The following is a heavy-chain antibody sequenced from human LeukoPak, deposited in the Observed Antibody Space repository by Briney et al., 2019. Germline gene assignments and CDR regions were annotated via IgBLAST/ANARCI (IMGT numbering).Heavy chain of an antibody. J-gene: IGHJ4*02. CDR1: GFAFDEHG. CDR3: SRANYYESSGYQYYFDY. V-gene: IGHV3-74*01. Sequence: PGGSLRLSCTASGFAFDEHGMSWVRQAPGKGLVWVSRINGDGSSTYYADSVKGRFTTSRDNANNTLYLQMNSLRAEDTAVYYCSRANYYESSGYQYYFDYWGQGSLVTVSS. D-gene: IGHD3-22*01. CDR2: INGDGSST.